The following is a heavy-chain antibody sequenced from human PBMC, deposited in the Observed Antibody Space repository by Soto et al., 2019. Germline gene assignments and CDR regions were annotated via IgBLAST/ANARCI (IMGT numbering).Heavy chain of an antibody. CDR3: ARDGQQLAPYAMDV. J-gene: IGHJ6*02. D-gene: IGHD6-13*01. CDR1: GFTFGNNA. V-gene: IGHV3-33*01. Sequence: QVHLVDSGGNMVQPGRSLRLSCAASGFTFGNNAMHWVRHAAGKGLEWVAQIWFDGNNKYYTDSVKGRFTISRDNIKNTVYLQMDSLRADDTAVYYCARDGQQLAPYAMDVWCQGTTVIVSS. CDR2: IWFDGNNK.